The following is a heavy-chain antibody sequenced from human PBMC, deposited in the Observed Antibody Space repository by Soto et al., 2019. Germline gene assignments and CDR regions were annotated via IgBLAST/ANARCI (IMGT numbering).Heavy chain of an antibody. CDR1: WVTFTSYA. V-gene: IGHV3-23*01. CDR2: ISKSGDST. CDR3: AKGSFGFDY. Sequence: LRLSCAASWVTFTSYAMTWVRQVPGEVLQWVSSISKSGDSTYYADSVKGRFTTSRDNSKNTLYLQMNSLRAEDTAIYYCAKGSFGFDYWGQGTLVTVSS. D-gene: IGHD3-10*01. J-gene: IGHJ4*02.